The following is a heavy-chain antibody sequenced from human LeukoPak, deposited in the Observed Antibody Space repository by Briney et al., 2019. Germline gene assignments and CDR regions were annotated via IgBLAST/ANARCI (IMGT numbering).Heavy chain of an antibody. CDR1: GFTVSSNY. Sequence: GGSLRLSCAASGFTVSSNYMSWVRQAPGKGLEWVSVIYSGGSTYYADSVKGRFTISRDNSKNTLYLQMNSLRAEDTAVYYCARDHVYYDILTGYLYFDYWGQGTLVTVSS. CDR3: ARDHVYYDILTGYLYFDY. V-gene: IGHV3-53*01. D-gene: IGHD3-9*01. J-gene: IGHJ4*02. CDR2: IYSGGST.